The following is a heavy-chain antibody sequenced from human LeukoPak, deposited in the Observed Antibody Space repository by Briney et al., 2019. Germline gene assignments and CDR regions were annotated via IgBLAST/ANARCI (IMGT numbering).Heavy chain of an antibody. CDR2: IGGSGGST. D-gene: IGHD6-13*01. V-gene: IGHV3-23*01. J-gene: IGHJ6*03. CDR1: GFTFSSYA. CDR3: ARDHSSSWYVGHYYYYYMDV. Sequence: PGGSLRLSCAASGFTFSSYAMSWVRQAPGKGLEWVSAIGGSGGSTYYADSVKGRFTISRDNSKNTLYLQMNSLRAEDTAVYYCARDHSSSWYVGHYYYYYMDVWGKGTTVTVSS.